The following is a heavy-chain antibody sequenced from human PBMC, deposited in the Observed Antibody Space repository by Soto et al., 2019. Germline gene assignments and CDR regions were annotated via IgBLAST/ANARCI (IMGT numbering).Heavy chain of an antibody. J-gene: IGHJ4*02. D-gene: IGHD3-9*01. V-gene: IGHV3-23*01. CDR1: GFTFSSYA. CDR2: ISGSGGST. Sequence: GGSLRLSCAASGFTFSSYAMSWVRQAPGKGLEWVSAISGSGGSTYYADSVKGRFTISRDDSKKTAYLQMNNLESEDTAVYYCSRDDSDWFFNWGRGTLVTVSS. CDR3: SRDDSDWFFN.